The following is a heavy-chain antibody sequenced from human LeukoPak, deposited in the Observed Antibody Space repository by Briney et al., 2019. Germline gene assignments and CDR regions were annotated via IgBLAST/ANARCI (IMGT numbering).Heavy chain of an antibody. CDR1: GGPFSGYY. J-gene: IGHJ6*03. V-gene: IGHV4-34*01. CDR3: ALLSGSKPFYYMDV. Sequence: SETLSLTCAVYGGPFSGYYWTWIRQPPGKGLEWIGDINHSGSTNYNPSLKSRVTMSVDTSKNQFSPKLSAVTAADTAVYYCALLSGSKPFYYMDVWGKGTTVTVSS. D-gene: IGHD3-10*01. CDR2: INHSGST.